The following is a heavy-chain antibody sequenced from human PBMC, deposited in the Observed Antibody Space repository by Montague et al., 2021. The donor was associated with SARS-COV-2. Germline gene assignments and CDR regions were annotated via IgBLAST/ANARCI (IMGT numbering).Heavy chain of an antibody. CDR1: GFTVSSNY. Sequence: SLRRSCAASGFTVSSNYMSWVRQAPGKGLEWVSVIYSGGSTYYADSAKGRFTISRDNSKNTLYLQMNSLRAEETAVYYCAKDQRSWSFEAWKPTGDDDGMDVWGQGTTVTVSS. CDR3: AKDQRSWSFEAWKPTGDDDGMDV. CDR2: IYSGGST. D-gene: IGHD6-13*01. V-gene: IGHV3-66*01. J-gene: IGHJ6*02.